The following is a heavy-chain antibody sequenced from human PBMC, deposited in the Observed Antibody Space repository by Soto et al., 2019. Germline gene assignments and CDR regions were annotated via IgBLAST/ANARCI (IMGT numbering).Heavy chain of an antibody. D-gene: IGHD3-22*01. V-gene: IGHV4-31*03. J-gene: IGHJ4*02. Sequence: SETLSLTCTVIGDSVSSNNYYWSWIRQRPGKGLEWIGYIHYSGDSYDNPSLTSRITMSMDVSKNQFSLNLRSVAAADTAIYYCARDVNDSSGSQGFDYWGQGTLVTVSS. CDR3: ARDVNDSSGSQGFDY. CDR1: GDSVSSNNYY. CDR2: IHYSGDS.